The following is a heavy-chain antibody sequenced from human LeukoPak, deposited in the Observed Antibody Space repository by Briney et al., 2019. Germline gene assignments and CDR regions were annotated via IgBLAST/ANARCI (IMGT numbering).Heavy chain of an antibody. CDR2: INHSGST. Sequence: PSGTLSLTCAVYGGSFSGYYWSWIRQPPGKGLEWIGEINHSGSTNYNPSLKSRVTISVDTSKNQFSLKLSSVTAADTAVYYCARGRGGCSSTSCYSTSWDYWGQGTLVTVSS. CDR1: GGSFSGYY. CDR3: ARGRGGCSSTSCYSTSWDY. J-gene: IGHJ4*02. D-gene: IGHD2-2*01. V-gene: IGHV4-34*01.